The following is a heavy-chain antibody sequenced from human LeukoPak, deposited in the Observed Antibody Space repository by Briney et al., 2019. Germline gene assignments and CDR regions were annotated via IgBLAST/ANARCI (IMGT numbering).Heavy chain of an antibody. CDR2: ISWDGGST. V-gene: IGHV3-43*01. CDR3: AKDGKNYFDY. CDR1: GFTFDHYS. Sequence: GGSLRLSCAASGFTFDHYSMHWVRQAPGKGLEWVSLISWDGGSTYYADSVKGRFTISRDNSKNSLSLQMNSLRAEDTALYYCAKDGKNYFDYWGQGALVTVSS. J-gene: IGHJ4*02.